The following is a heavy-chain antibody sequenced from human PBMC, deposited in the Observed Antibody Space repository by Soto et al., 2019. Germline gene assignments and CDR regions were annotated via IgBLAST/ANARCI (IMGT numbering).Heavy chain of an antibody. CDR1: GYTFTSYY. V-gene: IGHV1-46*01. CDR2: INPSGGST. D-gene: IGHD2-21*02. CDR3: ARAFTIECGGDCSGGGGAFDI. J-gene: IGHJ3*02. Sequence: QVQLVQSGAEVKKPGASVKVSCKASGYTFTSYYMHWVRQAPGQGLEWMGIINPSGGSTSYAQKFQGRVTMTRDTSTSTVYMELSSLRSEDTAVYYCARAFTIECGGDCSGGGGAFDIWGQGTMVTVSS.